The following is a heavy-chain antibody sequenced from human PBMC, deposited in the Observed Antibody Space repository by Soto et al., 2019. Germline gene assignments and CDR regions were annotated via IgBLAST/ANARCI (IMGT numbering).Heavy chain of an antibody. CDR2: IYDSGST. V-gene: IGHV4-31*03. CDR1: GGSISSGGHY. CDR3: ARGGVRTTFRH. J-gene: IGHJ4*02. D-gene: IGHD4-17*01. Sequence: QVQLQESGPGLVKPSQTLSLTCTVSGGSISSGGHYWSWICQHPGKGLEWIGYIYDSGSTHYNPSLKSRVTISGDTSKNQLSLSLTSVTAADTAVYYCARGGVRTTFRHWGQGTLVTVSS.